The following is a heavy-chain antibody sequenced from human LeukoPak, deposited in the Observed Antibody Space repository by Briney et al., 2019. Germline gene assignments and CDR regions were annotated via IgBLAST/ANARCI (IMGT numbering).Heavy chain of an antibody. V-gene: IGHV3-23*01. D-gene: IGHD3-3*01. CDR2: ISGSGGST. J-gene: IGHJ4*02. CDR3: AKDFRDSTYYDFWSGWNYFDY. Sequence: PPGGSLRLSCAASGFTFSSYAMSWVRQAPGKGLEWVSAISGSGGSTYYADSVKGRFTISRDNSKNTLYLQMNSLRAEDTAVYYRAKDFRDSTYYDFWSGWNYFDYWGQGTLVTVSS. CDR1: GFTFSSYA.